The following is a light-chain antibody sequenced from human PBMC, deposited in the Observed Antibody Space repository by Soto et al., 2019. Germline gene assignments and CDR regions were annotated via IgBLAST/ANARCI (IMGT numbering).Light chain of an antibody. J-gene: IGLJ1*01. Sequence: QSALTQPPSASGSPGQSVTISCTGTSSDVGGYNYVSWYQQHPGKAPKLMIYEVSRRPSGVPDRFSGSKSGNTAALTVSGFQPEDEAAYYCSSYAGSNNLVFGTGTKLTVL. CDR2: EVS. CDR1: SSDVGGYNY. CDR3: SSYAGSNNLV. V-gene: IGLV2-8*01.